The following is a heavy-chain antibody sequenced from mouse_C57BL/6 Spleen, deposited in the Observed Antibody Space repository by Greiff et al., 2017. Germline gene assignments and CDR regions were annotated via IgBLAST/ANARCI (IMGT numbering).Heavy chain of an antibody. V-gene: IGHV5-9-1*02. CDR1: GFTFSSYA. CDR3: TRVLYYYGSSLWYFGV. Sequence: EVKLVESGEGLVKPGGSLKLSCAASGFTFSSYAMSWVRQTPEKRLEWVAYISSGGDYIYYADTVKGRFTISRDNARNTLYLQMSSLKSEDTAMYYCTRVLYYYGSSLWYFGVWGTGTTVTVSS. CDR2: ISSGGDYI. D-gene: IGHD1-1*01. J-gene: IGHJ1*03.